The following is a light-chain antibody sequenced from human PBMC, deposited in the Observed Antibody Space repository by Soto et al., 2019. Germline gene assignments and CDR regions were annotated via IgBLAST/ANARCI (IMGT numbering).Light chain of an antibody. CDR3: SSYTSISTLV. CDR1: SSAVGGYDY. CDR2: DVS. Sequence: QSALTQPASVSGSPGQSITIPCTGTSSAVGGYDYVSWYQQHPGKAPKLMIYDVSNRPSGVSNRFSGSKSGNTASLTISGLQAEDETDYYCSSYTSISTLVFGTGTKVTVL. J-gene: IGLJ1*01. V-gene: IGLV2-14*03.